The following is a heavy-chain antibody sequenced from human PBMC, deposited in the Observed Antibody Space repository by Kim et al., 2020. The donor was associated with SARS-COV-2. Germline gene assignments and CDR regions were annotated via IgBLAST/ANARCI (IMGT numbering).Heavy chain of an antibody. J-gene: IGHJ4*02. CDR1: GGSFSGYY. D-gene: IGHD6-13*01. CDR2: INHSGST. Sequence: SETLSLTCAVYGGSFSGYYWSWIRQPPGKGLEWIGEINHSGSTNYNPSLKSRVTISVDTSKNQFSLKLSSVTAADTAVYYCARGPNPSGSSWFLWGQGTLVTVSS. CDR3: ARGPNPSGSSWFL. V-gene: IGHV4-34*01.